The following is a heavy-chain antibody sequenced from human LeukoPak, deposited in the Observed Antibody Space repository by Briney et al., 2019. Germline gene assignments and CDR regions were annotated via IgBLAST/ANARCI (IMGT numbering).Heavy chain of an antibody. D-gene: IGHD3-22*01. CDR2: IKSKTDGGTT. J-gene: IGHJ4*02. V-gene: IGHV3-15*07. Sequence: GGSLRLSCAASGLIFSNYAMNWVRRAPGKGLEWVGRIKSKTDGGTTDYAAPVKGRFTISRDDSKNTLYLQMNSLKTEDTAVYYCPPGNYYDSSGYYYSFDYWGQGTLVTASS. CDR1: GLIFSNYA. CDR3: PPGNYYDSSGYYYSFDY.